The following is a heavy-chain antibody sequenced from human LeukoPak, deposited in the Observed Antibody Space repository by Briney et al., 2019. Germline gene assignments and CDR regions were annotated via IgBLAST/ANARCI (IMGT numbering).Heavy chain of an antibody. Sequence: GASVKVSCKASGYTFTNYGISWVRQAPGQGLEWMGWITPYNGNTNYAQKLQGRVTMTTDTSTSTAYMELRSLRSDDTAVYYCARAVPPNLEWFYYWGQGTLVTVSS. CDR2: ITPYNGNT. D-gene: IGHD3-3*01. CDR1: GYTFTNYG. J-gene: IGHJ4*02. V-gene: IGHV1-18*01. CDR3: ARAVPPNLEWFYY.